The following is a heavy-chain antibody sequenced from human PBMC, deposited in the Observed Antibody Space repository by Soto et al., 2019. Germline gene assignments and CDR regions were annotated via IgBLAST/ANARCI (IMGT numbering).Heavy chain of an antibody. Sequence: ASVKVSCKASGYTFTGYYMHWVRQAPGQGLEWMGWINPNSGGTNYAQKFQGRVTMTRDTSISTAYMELSRLRSDDTAVYYCARVDCSGGSCPINYYYYYGMDVWGQGTTVTVSS. D-gene: IGHD2-15*01. CDR2: INPNSGGT. CDR3: ARVDCSGGSCPINYYYYYGMDV. J-gene: IGHJ6*02. V-gene: IGHV1-2*02. CDR1: GYTFTGYY.